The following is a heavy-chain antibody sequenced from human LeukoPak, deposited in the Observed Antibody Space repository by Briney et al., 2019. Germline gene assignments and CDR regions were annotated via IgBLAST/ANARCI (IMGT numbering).Heavy chain of an antibody. Sequence: SETLSLTCTVSRDSISSYYWSWIRQPPGQGLEWIGYIYYSGSTNYNPSLKSRVAISVDTSKNQFSLNLSSVTAADTAVYYCAREGVSAATFDSWGQGTLVTVSS. CDR3: AREGVSAATFDS. J-gene: IGHJ4*02. V-gene: IGHV4-59*13. D-gene: IGHD6-13*01. CDR1: RDSISSYY. CDR2: IYYSGST.